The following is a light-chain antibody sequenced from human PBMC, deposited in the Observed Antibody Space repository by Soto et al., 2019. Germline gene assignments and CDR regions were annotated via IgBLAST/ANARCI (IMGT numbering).Light chain of an antibody. J-gene: IGLJ2*01. V-gene: IGLV2-14*01. CDR3: SSLRMSNTPHVV. CDR1: DSDGGGYNF. CDR2: GVT. Sequence: QSALTQPASASGSPGQSITISCPGTDSDGGGYNFVSWYQQHPGKAPKLMIYGVTNRPSGVSNRFSGSKSGNTASLTISGLQADDDANYYCSSLRMSNTPHVVFGGGTKLTVL.